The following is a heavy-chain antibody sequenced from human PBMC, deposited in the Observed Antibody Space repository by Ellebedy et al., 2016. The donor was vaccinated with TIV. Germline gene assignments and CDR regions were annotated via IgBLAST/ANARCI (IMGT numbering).Heavy chain of an antibody. V-gene: IGHV5-10-1*01. J-gene: IGHJ4*02. CDR2: IDPGDSYI. CDR1: GYSFASQW. Sequence: GESLKISCQGSGYSFASQWISWVRQVPGKGLEWMGRIDPGDSYINYSPPFQGHVTFSTDKSIRTAYLQWSSLQASDTAIYYCATVSPYGNFDYWGQGTLVTVSS. D-gene: IGHD3-10*01. CDR3: ATVSPYGNFDY.